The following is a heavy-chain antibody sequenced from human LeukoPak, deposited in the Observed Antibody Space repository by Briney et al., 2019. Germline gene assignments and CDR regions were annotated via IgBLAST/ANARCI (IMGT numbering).Heavy chain of an antibody. CDR1: GYTFTGYY. V-gene: IGHV1-69-2*01. D-gene: IGHD1-26*01. J-gene: IGHJ3*02. CDR3: AGYRGSYYDAFDI. Sequence: ASVKVSCKVSGYTFTGYYMHWVQQAPGKGLEWMGLVDPEDGETIYAEKFQGRVTITADTSTDTAYMELSSLRSEDTAVYYCAGYRGSYYDAFDIWGQGTMVTVSS. CDR2: VDPEDGET.